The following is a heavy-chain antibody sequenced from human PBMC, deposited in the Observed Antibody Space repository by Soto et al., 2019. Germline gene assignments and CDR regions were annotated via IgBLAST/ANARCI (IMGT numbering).Heavy chain of an antibody. CDR1: GGTFSTYS. J-gene: IGHJ6*02. V-gene: IGHV1-69*13. CDR2: IIPIFATT. CDR3: ARAPPTCTGGSCYKGSQYYFYVMDV. D-gene: IGHD2-15*01. Sequence: SVKVSCKASGGTFSTYSITWVRQAPGQGLEWMGGIIPIFATTTYEKKFQGRVTINADESTSTAYMELSSLRSEETAVYYCARAPPTCTGGSCYKGSQYYFYVMDVWGQGTTVTVSS.